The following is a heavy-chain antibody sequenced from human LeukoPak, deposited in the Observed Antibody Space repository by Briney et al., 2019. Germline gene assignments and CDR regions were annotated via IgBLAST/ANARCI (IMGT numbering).Heavy chain of an antibody. D-gene: IGHD6-6*01. V-gene: IGHV3-49*04. CDR1: GFTFSSYV. Sequence: GGSLRLSCAASGFTFSSYVMSWVRQAPGKGLEWVGFIRSKAYGGTTEYAASVKGRFTISRDDSKSIAYLQMNSLKTEDTAVYYCTRDIAARHLTDYYYYYMDVWGKGTTVTVSS. CDR3: TRDIAARHLTDYYYYYMDV. J-gene: IGHJ6*03. CDR2: IRSKAYGGTT.